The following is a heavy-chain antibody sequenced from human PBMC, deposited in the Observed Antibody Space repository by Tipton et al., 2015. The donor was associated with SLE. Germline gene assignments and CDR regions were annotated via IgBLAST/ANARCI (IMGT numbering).Heavy chain of an antibody. Sequence: QLVQSGAEVKKPGASVKVSCKASGYTFTSYGITWVRQAPGQGLEWMGWISAYNGNTNYAQKLQGRVTMTTDTSTGTAYMELRSLGSDDTAVYYCARRGDWDYYYYMDVWGTGTTVTVSS. CDR2: ISAYNGNT. V-gene: IGHV1-18*01. D-gene: IGHD3-16*01. CDR1: GYTFTSYG. CDR3: ARRGDWDYYYYMDV. J-gene: IGHJ6*03.